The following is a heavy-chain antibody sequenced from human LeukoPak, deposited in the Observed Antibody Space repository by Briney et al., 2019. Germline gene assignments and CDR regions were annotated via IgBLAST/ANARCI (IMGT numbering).Heavy chain of an antibody. CDR3: ARGLWFGDENPPYFDY. J-gene: IGHJ4*02. CDR2: IYTSGTT. Sequence: SSETLSLTCTVSGGSISSYYWSWIRQPAGKGLEWIGRIYTSGTTNYNPSLKSRVTISIDTSKNQFSLKLSSVTAADTAVYYCARGLWFGDENPPYFDYWGQGTLVTVSS. CDR1: GGSISSYY. D-gene: IGHD3-10*01. V-gene: IGHV4-4*07.